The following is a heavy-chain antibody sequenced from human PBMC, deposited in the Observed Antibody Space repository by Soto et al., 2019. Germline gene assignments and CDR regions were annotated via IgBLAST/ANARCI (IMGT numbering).Heavy chain of an antibody. CDR2: ITSSSMYI. J-gene: IGHJ6*02. CDR1: GFTYTDYT. Sequence: PGGSLRLSCAASGFTYTDYTMIWVRQAPGEGLEWRSSITSSSMYIHHACSVKGRFTISRNNAENPRYLPMNRLRAEDTCTDYFARVATGVVIGCMDVWGQGTTVTVSS. CDR3: ARVATGVVIGCMDV. D-gene: IGHD3-3*01. V-gene: IGHV3-21*01.